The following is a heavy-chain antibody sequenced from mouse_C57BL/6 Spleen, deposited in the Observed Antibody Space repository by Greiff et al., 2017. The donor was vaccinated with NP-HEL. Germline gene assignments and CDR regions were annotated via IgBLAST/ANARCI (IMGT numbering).Heavy chain of an antibody. Sequence: EVKLMESGGGLVKPGGSLKLSCAASGFTFSDYGMHWVRQAPEKGLEWVAYISSGSSTIYYADTVKGRFTISRDNAKNTLFLQMTSLRSEDTAMYYCARDGYWVYYAMDYWGQGTSVTVSS. D-gene: IGHD2-3*01. J-gene: IGHJ4*01. CDR1: GFTFSDYG. CDR3: ARDGYWVYYAMDY. V-gene: IGHV5-17*01. CDR2: ISSGSSTI.